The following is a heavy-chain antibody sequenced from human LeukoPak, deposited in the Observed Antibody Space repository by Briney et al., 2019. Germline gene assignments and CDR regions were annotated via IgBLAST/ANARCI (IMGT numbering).Heavy chain of an antibody. D-gene: IGHD3-10*01. V-gene: IGHV4-39*01. CDR3: ARVVTYYGSGSYDNYYYYMDV. CDR2: IYYSGST. J-gene: IGHJ6*03. CDR1: GGSISSSSYH. Sequence: SETLSLTCTVSGGSISSSSYHWGWIRQSPGKGLEWIGSIYYSGSTYYNPSLKSRVAISVDTSKNQFSLKLRSVTAADTAMYYCARVVTYYGSGSYDNYYYYMDVWGKGTTVTISS.